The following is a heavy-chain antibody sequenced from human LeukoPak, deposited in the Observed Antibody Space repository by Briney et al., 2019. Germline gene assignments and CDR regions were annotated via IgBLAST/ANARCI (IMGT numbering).Heavy chain of an antibody. Sequence: SETLSLTCAVYGGSFSGYYWSWIRQPPGKGLEWIGEINHSGSTNYNPSLKSRVTISVDTSKNQFSLKLSSVTAADTAVYYCARGLVATTDDWFDPWGQGTLVTVSS. V-gene: IGHV4-34*01. J-gene: IGHJ5*02. D-gene: IGHD1-26*01. CDR2: INHSGST. CDR1: GGSFSGYY. CDR3: ARGLVATTDDWFDP.